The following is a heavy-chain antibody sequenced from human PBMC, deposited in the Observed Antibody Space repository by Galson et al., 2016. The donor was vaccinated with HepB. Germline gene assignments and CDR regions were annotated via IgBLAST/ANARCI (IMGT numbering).Heavy chain of an antibody. V-gene: IGHV3-23*01. D-gene: IGHD3-3*01. CDR1: GFSFNIYA. CDR3: AKDRTESDFWSSYYSYFDY. CDR2: IRSTDGTT. Sequence: SLRLSCAASGFSFNIYAISWVRQAPGKGLEWVSFIRSTDGTTHYADSVKGRFTISRDSSKYTLYLQMSSLRPEDTAVYYCAKDRTESDFWSSYYSYFDYWGQGTLVTVSS. J-gene: IGHJ4*02.